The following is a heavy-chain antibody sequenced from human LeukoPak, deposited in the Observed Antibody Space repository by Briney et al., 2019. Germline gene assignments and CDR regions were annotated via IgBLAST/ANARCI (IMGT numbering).Heavy chain of an antibody. CDR2: VKFDGSYT. D-gene: IGHD5-24*01. CDR3: VRDGDAYNFDY. Sequence: GGSLRLSCAAAGFTFRSYWMHWVRQAPGKGLVWVSRVKFDGSYTNYVDSVKGRFTISRDNAKNTLYLQKNSLRLEDTGIYYCVRDGDAYNFDYWGQGTLVTVSS. V-gene: IGHV3-74*01. CDR1: GFTFRSYW. J-gene: IGHJ4*02.